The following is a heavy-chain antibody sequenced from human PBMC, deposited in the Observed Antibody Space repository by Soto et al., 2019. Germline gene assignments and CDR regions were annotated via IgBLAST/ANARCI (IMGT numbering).Heavy chain of an antibody. V-gene: IGHV4-59*08. CDR3: ARQFRDVYNAVEY. CDR2: TSNSAPT. J-gene: IGHJ4*02. Sequence: SETLSLTCTVSGGSISSYHWSWIRQSPGKGLEWIGYTSNSAPTIYNPSLKGRVTISADTSKNQFSLRLNSVTAADTAVYFCARQFRDVYNAVEYWGQGAMVTVSS. D-gene: IGHD1-1*01. CDR1: GGSISSYH.